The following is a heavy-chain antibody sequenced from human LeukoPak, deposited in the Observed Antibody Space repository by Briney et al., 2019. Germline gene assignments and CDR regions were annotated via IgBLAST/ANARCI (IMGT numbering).Heavy chain of an antibody. CDR3: AKDGGLWVSAHWGDS. Sequence: GGSLRLSCAASGFTFSSYTMSWVRQAPGKGLEWVSAITTSDGNTYYADSVKGRFTVSRDNSKNTLFLQMNSLRAEDTAVYYCAKDGGLWVSAHWGDSWGRGTLVTVSS. V-gene: IGHV3-23*01. CDR1: GFTFSSYT. D-gene: IGHD7-27*01. CDR2: ITTSDGNT. J-gene: IGHJ4*02.